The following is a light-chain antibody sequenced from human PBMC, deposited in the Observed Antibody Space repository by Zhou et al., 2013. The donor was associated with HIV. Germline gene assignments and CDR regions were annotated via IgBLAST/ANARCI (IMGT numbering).Light chain of an antibody. V-gene: IGKV1-33*01. Sequence: DIQMTQSPSSLSASVGDRVTIACRTSQGIRSALAWYQQKPGKAPNLLIYDASNLETGVPSRFSGSGSGTHFTFTISGLQPEDFSTYYCQQSDDLPYTFGQGTRVEVK. J-gene: IGKJ2*01. CDR1: QGIRSA. CDR2: DAS. CDR3: QQSDDLPYT.